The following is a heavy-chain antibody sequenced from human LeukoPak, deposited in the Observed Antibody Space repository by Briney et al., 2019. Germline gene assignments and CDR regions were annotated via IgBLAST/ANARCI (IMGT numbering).Heavy chain of an antibody. CDR2: IYYSGST. CDR3: ARQRDIAAAGYYFDY. CDR1: GGSISSSSYY. V-gene: IGHV4-39*01. Sequence: PSETLSLTCTVSGGSISSSSYYWGWIRQPPGKGLEWIGSIYYSGSTYYNPSLKSRVTISVDTSKNQFSLKLSSVTTADTAVYYCARQRDIAAAGYYFDYWGQGTLVTLSS. D-gene: IGHD6-13*01. J-gene: IGHJ4*02.